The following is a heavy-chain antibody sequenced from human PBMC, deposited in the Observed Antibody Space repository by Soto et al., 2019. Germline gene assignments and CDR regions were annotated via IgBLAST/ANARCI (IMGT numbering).Heavy chain of an antibody. D-gene: IGHD3-10*01. CDR1: GYTFISHD. J-gene: IGHJ4*02. V-gene: IGHV1-8*01. CDR3: ARGRYAIRGAFIIGELDY. CDR2: MNPNSGNT. Sequence: QVQLVQSGAGVKMPGASVRVSCKASGYTFISHDISWVRQATGQGLEWMGWMNPNSGNTSYGQKFQGRVTMTSNTATSTAYMELSSLRSDDTAVYFCARGRYAIRGAFIIGELDYWGQGSLVIVSS.